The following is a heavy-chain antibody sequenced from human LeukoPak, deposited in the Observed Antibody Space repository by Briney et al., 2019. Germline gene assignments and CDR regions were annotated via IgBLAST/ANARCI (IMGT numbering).Heavy chain of an antibody. J-gene: IGHJ4*02. Sequence: GGSLRLSCAASGFTFSSYEMNWVRQAPGKGLEWVSYISSSGSNIKYADSVKGRFTISRDNAKNSLYLQMNSLRAEDTAVYYCAATYYYDSSVNSFDYWGQGTLVTVSS. CDR3: AATYYYDSSVNSFDY. CDR1: GFTFSSYE. D-gene: IGHD3-22*01. V-gene: IGHV3-48*03. CDR2: ISSSGSNI.